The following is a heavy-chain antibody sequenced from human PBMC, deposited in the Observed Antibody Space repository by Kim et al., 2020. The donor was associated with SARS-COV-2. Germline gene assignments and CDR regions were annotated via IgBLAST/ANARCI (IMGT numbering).Heavy chain of an antibody. CDR2: VYDSGST. CDR1: GVSMYSSGYY. V-gene: IGHV4-39*01. CDR3: ARRNSGWNDAFDV. D-gene: IGHD6-19*01. J-gene: IGHJ3*01. Sequence: SETLSLTCSVSGVSMYSSGYYWGWIRQPPGEGLEWIGSVYDSGSTYYNPSLKSRLTISVDTSKKQFSLKLSAVSDADTAMYYCARRNSGWNDAFDVWGQG.